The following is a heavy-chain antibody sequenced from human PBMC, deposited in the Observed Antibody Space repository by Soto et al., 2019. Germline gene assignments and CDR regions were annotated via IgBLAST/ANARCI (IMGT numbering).Heavy chain of an antibody. J-gene: IGHJ6*04. V-gene: IGHV1-3*01. CDR3: ASSYYYDSSGYSSLYYYYGMNV. CDR2: INAGNGNT. D-gene: IGHD3-22*01. Sequence: QVQLVQSGAEVKKPGASVKVSCKASGYTFTSYAMHWVRQAPGHRLEWMGWINAGNGNTKYSQMFQGRVTITRDTSASTAYMELSSLRSEDTAVYYCASSYYYDSSGYSSLYYYYGMNVWGKGTTVTVSS. CDR1: GYTFTSYA.